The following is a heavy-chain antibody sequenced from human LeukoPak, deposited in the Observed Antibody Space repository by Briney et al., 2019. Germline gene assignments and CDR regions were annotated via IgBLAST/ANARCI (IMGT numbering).Heavy chain of an antibody. CDR3: ARGELFYDY. J-gene: IGHJ4*02. Sequence: SETLSLTCTVSGGSISSGDYYWTWVRQPPGKGLEWIGYIYDSGNTFYNPSLKSRVTMSVDTSKNQFSLKLSSVTAADTAVYYCARGELFYDYWGQGTLVTVSS. V-gene: IGHV4-30-4*01. CDR1: GGSISSGDYY. CDR2: IYDSGNT. D-gene: IGHD1-1*01.